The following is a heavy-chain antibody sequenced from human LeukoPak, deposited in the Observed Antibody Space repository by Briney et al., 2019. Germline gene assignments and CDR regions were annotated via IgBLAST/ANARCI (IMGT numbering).Heavy chain of an antibody. V-gene: IGHV3-21*06. CDR1: GFIFNTYS. CDR2: ISSSRGSYI. D-gene: IGHD5-24*01. CDR3: ARGTDGYNIDY. Sequence: GGSLRLSCVASGFIFNTYSMNWVHQAPGKGLEWVSSISSSRGSYIYYGDSVRGRFTVSRDNAKNLLYLQMNSLRVEDTAVYYCARGTDGYNIDYWGQGTVVTVSS. J-gene: IGHJ4*02.